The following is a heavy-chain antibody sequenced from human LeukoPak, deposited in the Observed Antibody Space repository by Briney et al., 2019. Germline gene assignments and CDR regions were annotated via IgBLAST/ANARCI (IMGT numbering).Heavy chain of an antibody. CDR2: NSSGSSAI. CDR3: ARGHTAVTRHFDF. D-gene: IGHD4-17*01. CDR1: GFTFTTYS. V-gene: IGHV3-21*01. Sequence: PGGSLRLSCEASGFTFTTYSMTWGRQAPGKRLEWVSINSSGSSAIFSADALKGRFTISRDDAKNLLYLDTNSLRAEDTAVYYCARGHTAVTRHFDFWGQGTLVTVSS. J-gene: IGHJ4*02.